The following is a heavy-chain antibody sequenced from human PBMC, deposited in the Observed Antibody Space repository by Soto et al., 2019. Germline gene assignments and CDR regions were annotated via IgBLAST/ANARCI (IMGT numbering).Heavy chain of an antibody. J-gene: IGHJ6*02. CDR3: ARDHDYYDSSGYYWNYYGMDV. V-gene: IGHV4-30-4*01. D-gene: IGHD3-22*01. CDR2: IYYSGST. Sequence: QVQLQESGPGLVKPSQTLSLTCTVSGGSISSGDYYWSWIRQPPGKGLEWIGYIYYSGSTYYNPSLQSRVTISVDTSKNQSSLKLSSVTAADTAVYYCARDHDYYDSSGYYWNYYGMDVWGQGTTVTVSS. CDR1: GGSISSGDYY.